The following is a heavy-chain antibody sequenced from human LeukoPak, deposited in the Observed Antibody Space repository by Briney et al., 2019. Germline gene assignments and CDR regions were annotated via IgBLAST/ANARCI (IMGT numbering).Heavy chain of an antibody. J-gene: IGHJ4*02. D-gene: IGHD2/OR15-2a*01. CDR3: ARELAMANDY. V-gene: IGHV1-46*01. CDR2: VSRSGGST. Sequence: ASVKVSCKASGYTFTSYYMHWVRQAPGQGLEGMGIVSRSGGSTGSAKKFPGRVTTTRDTSTSTIYMELSSRRSEDTAVYYSARELAMANDYWGEGSLGSVSS. CDR1: GYTFTSYY.